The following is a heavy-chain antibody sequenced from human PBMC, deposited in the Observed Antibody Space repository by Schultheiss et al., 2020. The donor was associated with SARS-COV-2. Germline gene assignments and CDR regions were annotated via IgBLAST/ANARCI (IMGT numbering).Heavy chain of an antibody. J-gene: IGHJ4*02. CDR1: GGSLSSDF. D-gene: IGHD6-13*01. CDR2: IYYTGGT. CDR3: ACYSSSWYNY. Sequence: SETLSLTCAVSGGSLSSDFWSWIRQPPGKGLEWIGDIYYTGGTNYNPSLKSRVTISVDTSKNQFSLKLSSVTAADTAVYYCACYSSSWYNYWGQGTLVTVSS. V-gene: IGHV4-59*01.